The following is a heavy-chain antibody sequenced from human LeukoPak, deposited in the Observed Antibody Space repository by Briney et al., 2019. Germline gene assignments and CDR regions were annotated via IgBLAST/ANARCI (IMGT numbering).Heavy chain of an antibody. V-gene: IGHV3-30*04. CDR2: ISYDGRNK. CDR1: GFTFSSYA. J-gene: IGHJ4*02. CDR3: TRDQTPYY. Sequence: SGGSLRLSCAASGFTFSSYAMHWVRQAPGKGPEWVAVISYDGRNKYYTDSVKGRFPISRDNSKNTLYLQMNSLKTEDTGVYYCTRDQTPYYWGQGTLVTVSS.